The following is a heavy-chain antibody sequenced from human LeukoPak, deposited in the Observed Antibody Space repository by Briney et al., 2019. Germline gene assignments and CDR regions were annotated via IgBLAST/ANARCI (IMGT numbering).Heavy chain of an antibody. CDR1: GYTFTNSG. CDR3: TRTVLDCKNGVCYDY. CDR2: ISPYDGNT. D-gene: IGHD2-8*01. Sequence: ASVKVSCKASGYTFTNSGISWVRQAPGQGLEWMGWISPYDGNTNYAQKLQGRVTVTTDTSTSTAYMELRSLRSDDTAVYYCTRTVLDCKNGVCYDYWGQGTLVTVSS. V-gene: IGHV1-18*01. J-gene: IGHJ4*02.